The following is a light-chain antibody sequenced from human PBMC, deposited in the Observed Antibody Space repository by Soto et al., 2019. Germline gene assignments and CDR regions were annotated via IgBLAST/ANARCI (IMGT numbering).Light chain of an antibody. Sequence: QAVLTQPPSASGSPGQSVTISCTGTSSDVGGYNYVSWYQQYPGRAPKLMIYEVTKRPSGVPDRFSGSKSGNTASLTVSGCQAEDEADSYCSSYAASNNFYFVFGGGTKVTVL. CDR2: EVT. J-gene: IGLJ3*02. CDR3: SSYAASNNFYFV. V-gene: IGLV2-8*01. CDR1: SSDVGGYNY.